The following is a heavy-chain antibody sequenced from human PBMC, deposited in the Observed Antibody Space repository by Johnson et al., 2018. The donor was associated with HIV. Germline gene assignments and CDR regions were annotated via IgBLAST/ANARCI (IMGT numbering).Heavy chain of an antibody. D-gene: IGHD2-2*01. J-gene: IGHJ3*02. Sequence: QEKLVESGGGVVQPGRSLRLSCAASGFTFSSYAMHWVRQAPGKGLEWVAVISYDGSNKYYADSVKGRFTISRDNSKNTLYLQMNSLRAEDTAVYYCASKTPVVEDAFDIWGQGTMVTVSS. CDR3: ASKTPVVEDAFDI. CDR2: ISYDGSNK. CDR1: GFTFSSYA. V-gene: IGHV3-30*04.